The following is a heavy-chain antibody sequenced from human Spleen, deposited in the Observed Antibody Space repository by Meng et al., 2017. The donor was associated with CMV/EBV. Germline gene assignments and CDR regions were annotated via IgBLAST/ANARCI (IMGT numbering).Heavy chain of an antibody. D-gene: IGHD2-15*01. CDR2: ISYDGSNK. V-gene: IGHV3-30*04. Sequence: GESLKISCAASGFTFSSYAMHWVRQAPGKGLEWVAVISYDGSNKYYADSVKGRFTISRDKSKNTLYLQMNSLRAEDTAVYYCAGLVVVAEFDYWGQGTLVTVSS. CDR1: GFTFSSYA. J-gene: IGHJ4*02. CDR3: AGLVVVAEFDY.